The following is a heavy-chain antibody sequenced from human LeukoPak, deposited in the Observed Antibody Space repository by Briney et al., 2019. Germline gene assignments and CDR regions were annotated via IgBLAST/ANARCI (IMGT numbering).Heavy chain of an antibody. Sequence: GGSLRLSCAASGFTFSSYSMNWVRRAPGKGLEWVSYISSSSSTIYYADSVKGRFTISRDNAKKSLYLQMKSLRAEDTAVYYCARGTLYYGSESYDYWGQGTLVAVSS. V-gene: IGHV3-48*04. CDR2: ISSSSSTI. J-gene: IGHJ4*02. D-gene: IGHD3-10*01. CDR3: ARGTLYYGSESYDY. CDR1: GFTFSSYS.